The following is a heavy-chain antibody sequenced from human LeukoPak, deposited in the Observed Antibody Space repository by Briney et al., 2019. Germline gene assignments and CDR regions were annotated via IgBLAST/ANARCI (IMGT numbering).Heavy chain of an antibody. D-gene: IGHD1-1*01. V-gene: IGHV4-31*03. CDR1: GGSISSGGYY. J-gene: IGHJ6*02. CDR3: ARVGGTNYYYYGMDV. CDR2: IYYSGST. Sequence: PSQTLSLTCTVSGGSISSGGYYWSWIRQHPGKGLEWIGYIYYSGSTYYNPSLKSRVTISVDTSKNQFSLKLSSVTAADTAVYYCARVGGTNYYYYGMDVWGQGTTVTVSS.